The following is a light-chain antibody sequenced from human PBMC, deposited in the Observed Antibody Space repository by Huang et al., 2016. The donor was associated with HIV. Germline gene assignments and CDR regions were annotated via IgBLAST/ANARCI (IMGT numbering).Light chain of an antibody. V-gene: IGKV2D-29*02. Sequence: DIIMTQTPLSLSVTPGQPASISCKSSQSLLHSDGKNYLYWYLQKPGQSPQLLIYEGSNRFSGVPDRFNGSGSGTDFTLKISRVEAEDVGIYYCMQTIQPATFGQGTKVEIK. CDR2: EGS. CDR1: QSLLHSDGKNY. CDR3: MQTIQPAT. J-gene: IGKJ1*01.